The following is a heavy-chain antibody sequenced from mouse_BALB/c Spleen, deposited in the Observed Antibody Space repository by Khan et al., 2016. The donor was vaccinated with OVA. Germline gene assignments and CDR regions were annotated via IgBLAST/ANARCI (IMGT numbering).Heavy chain of an antibody. J-gene: IGHJ4*01. D-gene: IGHD2-1*01. CDR1: GYTFTGYG. Sequence: QIQLVQSGPELKKPGEIVKISCKASGYTFTGYGMNWVKQSPGKALKWMGWINTYTGEPTYADNFKGRVGLSLETSSSTAYLQINSLTSEDTATYFCARPACFSSTLDHWGQGTSVTVSA. V-gene: IGHV9-3-1*01. CDR3: ARPACFSSTLDH. CDR2: INTYTGEP.